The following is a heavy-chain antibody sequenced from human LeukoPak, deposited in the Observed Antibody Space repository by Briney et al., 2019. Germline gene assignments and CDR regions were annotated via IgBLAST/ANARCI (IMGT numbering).Heavy chain of an antibody. Sequence: ASVKVSCKASGYTFTGYYMHWVRQAPGQGLEWMGWINPNSGGTNYAQNFQGRVTMTRDTSIITAYMELSRLRSDDTAIYYCATLDGSGTYYKNWGQGTLVTVSS. CDR1: GYTFTGYY. V-gene: IGHV1-2*02. CDR3: ATLDGSGTYYKN. J-gene: IGHJ4*02. CDR2: INPNSGGT. D-gene: IGHD3-10*01.